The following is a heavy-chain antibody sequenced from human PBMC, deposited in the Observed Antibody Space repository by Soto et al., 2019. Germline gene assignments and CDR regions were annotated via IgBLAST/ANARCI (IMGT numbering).Heavy chain of an antibody. CDR1: GFTFSSYA. Sequence: EVQLLESGGGLVQPGGSLRLSCAASGFTFSSYAMSWVRQAPGKGLEWVSAISGSGGSTYYADSVKGRFTISRDNSKNTLYLQMNSLRAEDTAVYYCAKWAVPGIKLPHQYYFDYWGQGTLVTVSS. CDR2: ISGSGGST. CDR3: AKWAVPGIKLPHQYYFDY. D-gene: IGHD3-10*01. J-gene: IGHJ4*02. V-gene: IGHV3-23*01.